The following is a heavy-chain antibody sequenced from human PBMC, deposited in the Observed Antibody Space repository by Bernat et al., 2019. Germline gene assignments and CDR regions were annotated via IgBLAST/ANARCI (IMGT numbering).Heavy chain of an antibody. Sequence: QVQLVESGGGVVQPGGSLRLSCAASGFTFSSYGMHWVRQAPGKGLEWVACIRYDGSNKYYADSVKGRFTISRDNSKNTLYLQMNSLRAEDTAVYYCAKDSSYMKVAGREEYYFDYWGQGTLVTVSS. D-gene: IGHD6-19*01. J-gene: IGHJ4*02. V-gene: IGHV3-30*02. CDR3: AKDSSYMKVAGREEYYFDY. CDR2: IRYDGSNK. CDR1: GFTFSSYG.